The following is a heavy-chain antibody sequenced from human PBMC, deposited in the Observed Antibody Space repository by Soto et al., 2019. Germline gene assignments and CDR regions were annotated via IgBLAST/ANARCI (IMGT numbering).Heavy chain of an antibody. J-gene: IGHJ4*02. V-gene: IGHV3-53*02. D-gene: IGHD5-18*01. CDR1: GFTVSSNY. Sequence: EVQLVETGGGLIQPGGSLRLSCAASGFTVSSNYMSWVRQAPGKGLEWVSVIYSGGSTYYADSVKGRFTISRDNSKNTLYLQMNSLRAEDTAVYYCASYSYGLYYFDYWGQRTLVTVSS. CDR3: ASYSYGLYYFDY. CDR2: IYSGGST.